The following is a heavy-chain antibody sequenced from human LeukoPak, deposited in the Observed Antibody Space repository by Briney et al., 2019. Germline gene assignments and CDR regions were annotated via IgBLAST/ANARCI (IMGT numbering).Heavy chain of an antibody. CDR1: GFTFSESW. V-gene: IGHV3-7*03. CDR2: LNLDGSDR. Sequence: PGGSLRLCCVVSGFTFSESWMSWVRQAPGKGLGWVASLNLDGSDRYYVDSVKGRFTISRDNAKNSLYLQMDSLRVEDTAVYYCAKGKRYPDYWGQGTLVTVSS. CDR3: AKGKRYPDY. J-gene: IGHJ4*02. D-gene: IGHD1-1*01.